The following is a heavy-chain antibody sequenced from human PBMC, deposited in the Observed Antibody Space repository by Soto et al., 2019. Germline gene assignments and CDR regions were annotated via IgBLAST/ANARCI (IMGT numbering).Heavy chain of an antibody. CDR2: ISYDGSHK. J-gene: IGHJ4*02. V-gene: IGHV3-30*18. Sequence: QVQLVESGGGVVQPGRSLRLACAASGFTFRSYGMHWVRQAPGKGLEWVAVISYDGSHKYDADSVKGRFTISRDSSKNTLYLQMNSLRAEDTAVYYCAKDRGYGSGSYPDYWGQGTLVTVSS. CDR1: GFTFRSYG. D-gene: IGHD3-10*01. CDR3: AKDRGYGSGSYPDY.